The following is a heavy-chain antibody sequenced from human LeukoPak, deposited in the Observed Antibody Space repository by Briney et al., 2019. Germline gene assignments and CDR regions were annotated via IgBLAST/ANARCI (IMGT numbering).Heavy chain of an antibody. CDR2: INPDGSRT. V-gene: IGHV3-74*01. CDR3: AYQPLPN. CDR1: GFTFSTYW. J-gene: IGHJ4*02. Sequence: PGGSLRLSCAASGFTFSTYWLHWVRQAPRKGLVWVSHINPDGSRTTYADSVEGRFTISRDNTKNTLYLQMNSLRVEDTAVYYWAYQPLPNWGQGTLVTVSS. D-gene: IGHD2-2*01.